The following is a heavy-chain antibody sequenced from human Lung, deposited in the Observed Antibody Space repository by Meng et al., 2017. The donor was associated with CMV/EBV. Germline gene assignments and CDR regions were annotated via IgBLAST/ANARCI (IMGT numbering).Heavy chain of an antibody. CDR1: GFTFDDYA. CDR3: AKYYCVFDV. V-gene: IGHV3-43D*03. CDR2: ISWDGGST. Sequence: GESLKISCAASGFTFDDYAMHWVRQAPGKGLEWVSLISWDGGSTYYADAVKGRFTISRDNSKSSLYPQMNGLRAEDTALYHCAKYYCVFDVWGQGTTVTVSS. D-gene: IGHD2-21*02. J-gene: IGHJ6*02.